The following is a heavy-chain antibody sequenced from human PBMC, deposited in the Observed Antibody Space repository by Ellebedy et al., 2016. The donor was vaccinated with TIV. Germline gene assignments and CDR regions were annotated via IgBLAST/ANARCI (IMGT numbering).Heavy chain of an antibody. CDR2: IRRGSDAM. CDR3: AAFRGYSGLYGMDV. CDR1: GFTFSLHS. J-gene: IGHJ6*02. D-gene: IGHD5-12*01. Sequence: GGSLRLSXVASGFTFSLHSMNWVRQAPGKGLEWVSYIRRGSDAMYYADSVKGRFAISRDNANNSLSLQMNSLRAEDTAVYYCAAFRGYSGLYGMDVWGQGITVSVSS. V-gene: IGHV3-48*01.